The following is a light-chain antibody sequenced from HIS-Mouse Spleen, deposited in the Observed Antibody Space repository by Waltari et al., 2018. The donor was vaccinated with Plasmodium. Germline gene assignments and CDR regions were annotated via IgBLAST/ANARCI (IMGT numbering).Light chain of an antibody. CDR3: QQYNNWSFT. V-gene: IGKV3-15*01. Sequence: EIVMTQSPATLSVSPGESATLSCRASQSVISNFAWYQKKPGQAPRLLNYGASTRATGIPARCSGSGSGTEFTLTISSLQSEDFAVYYCQQYNNWSFTFGPGTKVDIK. CDR1: QSVISN. J-gene: IGKJ3*01. CDR2: GAS.